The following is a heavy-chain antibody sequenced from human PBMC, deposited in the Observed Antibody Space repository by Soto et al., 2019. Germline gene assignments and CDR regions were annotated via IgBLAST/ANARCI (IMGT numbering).Heavy chain of an antibody. V-gene: IGHV4-34*01. Sequence: PSETLSLTCAVYGGSFSGYYWSWIRQPPGKGLEWIGEINHSGSTNYNPSLKSRVTISVDTSKNQFSLKLSSVTAADTAVYYCGRTIVVVPAAIDGYYYMDVWGKGTTVTVSS. CDR2: INHSGST. D-gene: IGHD2-2*01. CDR1: GGSFSGYY. J-gene: IGHJ6*03. CDR3: GRTIVVVPAAIDGYYYMDV.